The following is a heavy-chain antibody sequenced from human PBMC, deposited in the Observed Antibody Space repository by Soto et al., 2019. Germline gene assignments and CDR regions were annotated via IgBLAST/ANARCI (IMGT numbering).Heavy chain of an antibody. J-gene: IGHJ5*02. V-gene: IGHV3-33*01. CDR2: IWYDGSNK. Sequence: GGSLRLSCAASGFTFSSYGMHWVRQAPGKGLEWVAVIWYDGSNKYYADYVKGRFTISRDNSKNTLYLQMNSLRAEDTAVYYCSREEDLYCTNGVCSNWFDPWGQGTLVTVSS. D-gene: IGHD2-8*01. CDR1: GFTFSSYG. CDR3: SREEDLYCTNGVCSNWFDP.